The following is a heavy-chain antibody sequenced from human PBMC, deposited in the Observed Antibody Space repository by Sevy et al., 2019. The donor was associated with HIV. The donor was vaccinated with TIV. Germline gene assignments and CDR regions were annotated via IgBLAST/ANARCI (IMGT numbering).Heavy chain of an antibody. Sequence: GESLKISCKGSGYSFTAYWIDWVRQVPGKGLEWMGTIYPGDSETRYSPSVQGQVTISADKSLTTAYLQWSSLKASDTAVYYCARPMGLKVGIDFGTLDIWGQGTMVTVS. CDR1: GYSFTAYW. CDR2: IYPGDSET. J-gene: IGHJ3*02. D-gene: IGHD4-17*01. CDR3: ARPMGLKVGIDFGTLDI. V-gene: IGHV5-51*01.